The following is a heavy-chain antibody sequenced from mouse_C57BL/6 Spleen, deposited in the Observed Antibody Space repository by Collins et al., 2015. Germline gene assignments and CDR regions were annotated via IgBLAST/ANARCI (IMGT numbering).Heavy chain of an antibody. CDR2: IDPANGNT. D-gene: IGHD2-10*02. CDR1: GFNIKDTY. Sequence: EVQLQQSGAELVKPGASVKLSCTASGFNIKDTYMHWVKQRPEQGLEWIGRIDPANGNTKYDPKFQGKATITADTSSNTAYLQLSNLTSEDTAVYYCARGKYGNYFDYWGQGTTLTVSS. V-gene: IGHV14-3*02. CDR3: ARGKYGNYFDY. J-gene: IGHJ2*01.